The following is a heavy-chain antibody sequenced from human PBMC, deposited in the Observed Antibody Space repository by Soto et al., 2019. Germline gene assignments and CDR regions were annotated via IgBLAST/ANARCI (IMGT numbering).Heavy chain of an antibody. J-gene: IGHJ6*03. V-gene: IGHV1-3*01. CDR1: GYTFTSYA. D-gene: IGHD6-13*01. CDR3: ATAQYSSSWSHYYYYMDV. CDR2: INAGNGNT. Sequence: QVQLVQTGAEVKKPGASVKVSCKASGYTFTSYAMHWVRQAPGHRLEWMGWINAGNGNTKYSQKFQGRVTITRDTSASTAYMELSSLRSEDTAVYCCATAQYSSSWSHYYYYMDVWVKGTTVIVSS.